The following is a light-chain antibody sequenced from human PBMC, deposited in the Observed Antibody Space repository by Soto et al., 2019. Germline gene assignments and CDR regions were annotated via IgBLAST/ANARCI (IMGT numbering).Light chain of an antibody. CDR1: SNDVGGYNY. V-gene: IGLV2-14*03. CDR2: DVS. Sequence: QSVLTQPASVSGSPGQSITISCTGTSNDVGGYNYVSWYQQYPGKAPQLMIYDVSYRPSGVSNRFSGSKSGNTASLTISGLRPEDEADYYCSAYTGSNTAVFGGGTQLPSS. J-gene: IGLJ7*01. CDR3: SAYTGSNTAV.